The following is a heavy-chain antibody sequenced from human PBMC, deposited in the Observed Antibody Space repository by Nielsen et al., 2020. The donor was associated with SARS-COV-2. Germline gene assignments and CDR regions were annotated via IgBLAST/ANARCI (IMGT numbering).Heavy chain of an antibody. D-gene: IGHD6-19*01. CDR3: ARDLGSGWFLDY. CDR2: IYHSGST. Sequence: SETLSLTCAVSGGSISSSNWWSWVRQPPGKGLEWIGEIYHSGSTNYNPSLKSRVTISVDKSKNQFSLKLSSVTAAGTAVYYCARDLGSGWFLDYWGQGTLVTVSS. CDR1: GGSISSSNW. V-gene: IGHV4-4*02. J-gene: IGHJ4*02.